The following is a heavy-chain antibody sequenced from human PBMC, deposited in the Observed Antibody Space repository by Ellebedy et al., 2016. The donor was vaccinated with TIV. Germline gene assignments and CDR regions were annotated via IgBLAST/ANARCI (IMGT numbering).Heavy chain of an antibody. V-gene: IGHV3-48*04. J-gene: IGHJ3*02. Sequence: GESLKISCAASGFTFRNNSMNWVRQAPGKGLEWVSYISSTGTTIYYADFVKGRFTISRDNAKISLYLQMNSLTAEDTAVYYCANGAYDIWGQGTRVTVSS. CDR2: ISSTGTTI. D-gene: IGHD5-24*01. CDR1: GFTFRNNS. CDR3: ANGAYDI.